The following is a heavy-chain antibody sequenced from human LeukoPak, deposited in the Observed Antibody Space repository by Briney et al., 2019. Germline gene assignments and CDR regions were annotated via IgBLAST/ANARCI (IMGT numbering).Heavy chain of an antibody. D-gene: IGHD3-22*01. CDR3: ARLPVDSRVWYFDL. V-gene: IGHV3-66*04. Sequence: PGGSLRLSCAASGFTASSNYMSWVRQAPGKGLELVSVIYSGGSTYYADSVKGRFTISRDNSKNTLYLQMNSLRAEDTAVYYCARLPVDSRVWYFDLWGRGTLVTVSS. J-gene: IGHJ2*01. CDR1: GFTASSNY. CDR2: IYSGGST.